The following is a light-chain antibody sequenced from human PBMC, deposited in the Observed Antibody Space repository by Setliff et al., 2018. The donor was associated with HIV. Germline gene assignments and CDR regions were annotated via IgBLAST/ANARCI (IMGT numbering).Light chain of an antibody. Sequence: QSVLAQPASVSGSPGQSITISCTGTSSDVGAYNYVSWYQQHPGKAPKLIIYDVTNRPSGVSDRFSGSKSVNTASLTISGLLAEDEADYYCSSYTSSGTYVFGTGTKVTVL. CDR2: DVT. CDR1: SSDVGAYNY. V-gene: IGLV2-14*03. J-gene: IGLJ1*01. CDR3: SSYTSSGTYV.